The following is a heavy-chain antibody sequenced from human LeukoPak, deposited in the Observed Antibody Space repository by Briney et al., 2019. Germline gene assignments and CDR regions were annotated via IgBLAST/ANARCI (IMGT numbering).Heavy chain of an antibody. V-gene: IGHV3-30*18. J-gene: IGHJ4*02. CDR2: ISYDGSNK. Sequence: SGGSLRLSCAASGFTFSSYGMQWVRQAPGKGLEGVAVISYDGSNKYYADSVKGRFTISRDNSKNPLYLQMNSLRAEDTAVYYCAKEGTNLDSSGWAADYWGQGTLVTVSS. CDR1: GFTFSSYG. D-gene: IGHD6-19*01. CDR3: AKEGTNLDSSGWAADY.